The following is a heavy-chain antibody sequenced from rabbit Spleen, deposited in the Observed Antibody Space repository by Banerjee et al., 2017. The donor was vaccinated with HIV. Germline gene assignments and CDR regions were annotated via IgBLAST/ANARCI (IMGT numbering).Heavy chain of an antibody. CDR1: GFSFSSSYY. D-gene: IGHD5-1*01. V-gene: IGHV1S45*01. CDR2: IRAGSSGST. CDR3: ARMAIDVWWAFNL. Sequence: QEQLEESGGDLVKPGASLTLTCTASGFSFSSSYYMCWVRQAPGKGLEWTACIRAGSSGSTYYASWAKGRFTISKSSSTTVTLQMTSLTVADTATYFCARMAIDVWWAFNLWGPGTLVTVS. J-gene: IGHJ4*01.